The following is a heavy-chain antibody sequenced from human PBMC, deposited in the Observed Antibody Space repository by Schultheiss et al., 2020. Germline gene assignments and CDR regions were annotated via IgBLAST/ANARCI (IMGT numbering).Heavy chain of an antibody. CDR1: GGSISSNSYY. Sequence: SETLSLTCTVSGGSISSNSYYWAWIRQPPGKGLEWIGSISYSGSTNYNPSLNSRVTISLDTSKNQFSLKLSSVTAADTAVYYCARDGSGYLNWFDPWGQGTLVTVSS. V-gene: IGHV4-39*07. CDR2: ISYSGST. J-gene: IGHJ5*02. CDR3: ARDGSGYLNWFDP. D-gene: IGHD3-3*01.